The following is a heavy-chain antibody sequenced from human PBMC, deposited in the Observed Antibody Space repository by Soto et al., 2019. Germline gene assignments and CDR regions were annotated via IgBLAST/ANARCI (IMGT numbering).Heavy chain of an antibody. CDR3: ARDPGSGSYYGWFDP. D-gene: IGHD3-10*01. CDR1: GGSISNSY. V-gene: IGHV4-4*08. J-gene: IGHJ5*02. CDR2: IYSSGST. Sequence: PSETLSLTCTVSGGSISNSYWSWIRQSPEKGLEWIGYIYSSGSTNYNPSLNSRVTISVDTSKNQFSLKLSSLSAADTAVYYCARDPGSGSYYGWFDPWGQGTLVTVS.